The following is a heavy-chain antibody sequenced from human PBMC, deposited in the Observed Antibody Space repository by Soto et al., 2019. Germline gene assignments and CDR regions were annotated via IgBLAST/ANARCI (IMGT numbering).Heavy chain of an antibody. CDR3: AREDDYGDYGQAFDI. CDR2: IIPIFGTA. D-gene: IGHD4-17*01. V-gene: IGHV1-69*13. J-gene: IGHJ3*02. Sequence: SVKATCKDSGGTCSCYALSSLRQAPGQVLEWMGGIIPIFGTANYAQKFQGRVTITADESTSTAYMELSSLRSEDTAVYYCAREDDYGDYGQAFDIWGQGTTVT. CDR1: GGTCSCYA.